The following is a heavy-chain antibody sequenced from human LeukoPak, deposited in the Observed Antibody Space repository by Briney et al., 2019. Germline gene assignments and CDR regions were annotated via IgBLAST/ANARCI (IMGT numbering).Heavy chain of an antibody. V-gene: IGHV3-23*01. D-gene: IGHD6-19*01. CDR1: GFTFSSYA. CDR3: AKVGSSGWDNYYYYGMDV. Sequence: GGSLRLSCASSGFTFSSYAMRWVRQPPGKEVEGVSAICGCGGSTYYADSVKGRFTISRDNSKNTLYLQMNSLRAEDTAVSYCAKVGSSGWDNYYYYGMDVWGQGTTVTVSS. J-gene: IGHJ6*02. CDR2: ICGCGGST.